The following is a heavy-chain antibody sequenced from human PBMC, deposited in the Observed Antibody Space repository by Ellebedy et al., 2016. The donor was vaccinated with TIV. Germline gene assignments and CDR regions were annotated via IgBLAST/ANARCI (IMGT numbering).Heavy chain of an antibody. Sequence: GGSLRLSCVASGFSFRSYWMSWVRQAPGKGLEWVANIYQDGSTQYYVDSVKGRFTISRDNAKNSLFLQMNSLRVEDTAVYYCARRGSYGDCAVQVNSWFDRWGRGTLVSVSS. CDR1: GFSFRSYW. CDR2: IYQDGSTQ. J-gene: IGHJ5*02. D-gene: IGHD2-21*02. CDR3: ARRGSYGDCAVQVNSWFDR. V-gene: IGHV3-7*01.